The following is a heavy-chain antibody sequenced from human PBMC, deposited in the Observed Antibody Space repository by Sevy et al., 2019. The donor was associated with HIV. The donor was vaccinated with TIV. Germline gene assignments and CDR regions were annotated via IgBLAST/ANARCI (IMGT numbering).Heavy chain of an antibody. D-gene: IGHD2-15*01. CDR3: AHRRRGVANPGDFDY. V-gene: IGHV2-5*01. Sequence: SGPTLVKPTQTLTLTCTFSGFSLSTSGVGVGWIRQPPGKALEWLALIYWNDDKRYSPSLKSRLTITKATSKNQVVLTMTNMDPVDTATYYCAHRRRGVANPGDFDYWGQGTLVTVSS. CDR1: GFSLSTSGVG. CDR2: IYWNDDK. J-gene: IGHJ4*02.